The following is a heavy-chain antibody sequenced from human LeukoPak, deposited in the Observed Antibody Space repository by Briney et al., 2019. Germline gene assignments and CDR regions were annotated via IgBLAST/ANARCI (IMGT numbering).Heavy chain of an antibody. CDR3: ARGFLETNYDY. CDR2: IYHSGST. Sequence: SETLSLTCTVSGYSISSGYYWGWIRQPPGKGLEWIGSIYHSGSTYYNPSLKSRVTISVDTSKNQFSLKLSSVTAADTAVYYCARGFLETNYDYWGQGTLVTVSS. D-gene: IGHD3-3*01. J-gene: IGHJ4*02. V-gene: IGHV4-38-2*02. CDR1: GYSISSGYY.